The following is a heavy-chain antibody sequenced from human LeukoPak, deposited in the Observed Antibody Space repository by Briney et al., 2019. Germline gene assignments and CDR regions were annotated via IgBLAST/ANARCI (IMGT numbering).Heavy chain of an antibody. D-gene: IGHD1-26*01. V-gene: IGHV4-59*01. CDR1: GGSISRSY. Sequence: SETLSLTCTVSGGSISRSYWNWIRQPPGKGLEWLGFISHNGNTNYNPSLKSRVTISVDTSKNQFSLKLNSVTAADTAVYYCARDEGRDAFDIWGQGTMVTVSS. CDR3: ARDEGRDAFDI. J-gene: IGHJ3*02. CDR2: ISHNGNT.